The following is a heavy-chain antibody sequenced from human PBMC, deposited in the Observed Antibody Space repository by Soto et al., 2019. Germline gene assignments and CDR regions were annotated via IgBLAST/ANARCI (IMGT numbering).Heavy chain of an antibody. CDR1: GFTFSSYS. CDR2: ISSSSSYI. D-gene: IGHD3-3*01. J-gene: IGHJ3*02. Sequence: EVQLVESGGGLVKPGGSLRLSCAASGFTFSSYSMNWVRQAPGKGLEWVSSISSSSSYIYYADSVKGRFTISRDNAKNSLYLQMNSLRAEDTAVYDCARDEESIFGVVFYAFDIWGQGTMVTVSS. CDR3: ARDEESIFGVVFYAFDI. V-gene: IGHV3-21*01.